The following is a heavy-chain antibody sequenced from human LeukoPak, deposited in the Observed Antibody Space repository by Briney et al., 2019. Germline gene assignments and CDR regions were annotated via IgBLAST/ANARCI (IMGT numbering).Heavy chain of an antibody. D-gene: IGHD3-22*01. J-gene: IGHJ4*02. CDR2: ISSSSYI. Sequence: GGSLRLSCAASGFTFSSYSMNWVRQAPGKGLEWVSSISSSSYIYYADSVKGRFTISRDNAKNSLYLQMNSLRAEDTAVYYCARDFRRHDSSGYYVWGQGTLVTVSS. CDR3: ARDFRRHDSSGYYV. CDR1: GFTFSSYS. V-gene: IGHV3-21*01.